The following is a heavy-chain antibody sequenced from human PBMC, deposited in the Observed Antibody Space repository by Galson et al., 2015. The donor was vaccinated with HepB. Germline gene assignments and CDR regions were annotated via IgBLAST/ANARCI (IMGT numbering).Heavy chain of an antibody. CDR2: IIPIFGTA. Sequence: QSGAEVKKPGESLRISCKASGGTFSSYAISWVRQAPGQGLEWMGGIIPIFGTANYAQKFQGRVTITADESTSTAYMELSSLRSEDTAAYYCARDRDSSGYYYAFDIWGQGTMVTVSS. D-gene: IGHD3-22*01. J-gene: IGHJ3*02. CDR3: ARDRDSSGYYYAFDI. V-gene: IGHV1-69*01. CDR1: GGTFSSYA.